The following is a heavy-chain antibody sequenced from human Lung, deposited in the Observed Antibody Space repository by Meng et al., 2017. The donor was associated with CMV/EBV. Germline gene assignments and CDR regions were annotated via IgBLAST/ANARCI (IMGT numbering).Heavy chain of an antibody. CDR2: ISSSSSTI. CDR1: GFTFSSYT. D-gene: IGHD1-26*01. V-gene: IGHV3-48*04. Sequence: GGPXRLXCAASGFTFSSYTMTWVRQAPGKGLEWVSYISSSSSTIYYADSVKGRFTISRDNAKNSLYLQMNSLRAEDTAVYYCARGGGSYSGDYWGQGTLVTVSS. J-gene: IGHJ4*02. CDR3: ARGGGSYSGDY.